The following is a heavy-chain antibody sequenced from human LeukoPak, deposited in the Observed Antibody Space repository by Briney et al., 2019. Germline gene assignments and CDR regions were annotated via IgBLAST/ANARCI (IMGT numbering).Heavy chain of an antibody. CDR2: INQDGSKE. V-gene: IGHV3-7*01. Sequence: PGRSLGLSCTASGFTFRSYWMTWVRQAPGKGLEWVANINQDGSKEYYLDSVKGRFTISRDNDKNSLYLQVNSLRAEDTAVYYCAKGGYINGYDYWGQGTLVTVSS. J-gene: IGHJ4*02. CDR3: AKGGYINGYDY. D-gene: IGHD5-18*01. CDR1: GFTFRSYW.